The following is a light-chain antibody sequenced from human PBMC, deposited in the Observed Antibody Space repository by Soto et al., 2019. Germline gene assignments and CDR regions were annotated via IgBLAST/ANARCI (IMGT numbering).Light chain of an antibody. Sequence: DVQMTQSPPTLSASVGDRVTVTCRASESVSTWLAWFQQKPGKAPKVLIYKASSLESGVPSRFSGSGSGTEFTLTISSLQTDDFATYYCQQYNSYPWTFGQGTKVEI. CDR1: ESVSTW. V-gene: IGKV1-5*03. CDR2: KAS. J-gene: IGKJ1*01. CDR3: QQYNSYPWT.